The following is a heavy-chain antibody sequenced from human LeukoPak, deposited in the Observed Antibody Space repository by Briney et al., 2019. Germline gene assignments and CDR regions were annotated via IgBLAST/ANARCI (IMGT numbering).Heavy chain of an antibody. Sequence: PGGSLRLSCAASGFTFSSYAMSWVRQAPGRGLEWVSAISSSGGSTYYADSVKGRFTISRDNSKNTLYLQMNSLRAEDTAVYYCAKPGIAPPGGNYYYGMDVWGQGTTVTVSS. CDR2: ISSSGGST. CDR3: AKPGIAPPGGNYYYGMDV. V-gene: IGHV3-23*01. CDR1: GFTFSSYA. J-gene: IGHJ6*02. D-gene: IGHD6-13*01.